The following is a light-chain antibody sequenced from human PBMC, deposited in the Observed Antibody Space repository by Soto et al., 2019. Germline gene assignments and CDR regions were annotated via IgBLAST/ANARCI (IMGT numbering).Light chain of an antibody. J-gene: IGKJ4*01. V-gene: IGKV2-28*01. CDR2: LGS. CDR3: IQALQTPFA. Sequence: DIVMTQSPLSLPVTPGEPASISCRSSQSLLHSSGRYYLDWYLQKPGQSPQLLIYLGSHRASGVPDRFSGSGSVTDFTLTISRVEAEDVGIYYCIQALQTPFAFGGGTRVEIK. CDR1: QSLLHSSGRYY.